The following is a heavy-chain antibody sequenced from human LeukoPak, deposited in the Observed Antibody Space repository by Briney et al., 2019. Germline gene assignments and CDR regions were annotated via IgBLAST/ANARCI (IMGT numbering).Heavy chain of an antibody. J-gene: IGHJ4*02. V-gene: IGHV3-11*01. CDR2: ISSSGSTI. D-gene: IGHD2-8*01. CDR3: AKEMGVVLMVYALDY. CDR1: GFTFSDYY. Sequence: PGGSLRLSCAASGFTFSDYYMSWIRQAPGKGLEWVSYISSSGSTIYYADSVKGRFTISRDNSKSKLSLQMNSLRAEDTAVYYCAKEMGVVLMVYALDYWGQGNLVTVSS.